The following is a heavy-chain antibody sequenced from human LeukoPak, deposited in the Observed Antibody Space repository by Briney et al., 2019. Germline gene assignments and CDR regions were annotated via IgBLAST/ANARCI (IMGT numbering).Heavy chain of an antibody. J-gene: IGHJ4*02. CDR1: GFTFDDYA. CDR2: ISWNSGSI. Sequence: GGSLRLSCAASGFTFDDYAMHWVRQAPGKGLEWDSGISWNSGSIGYADSVKGRFTISRDNAKNSLYLQMNSLRAEDTALYYCAKSADSSGYYGFDYWGQGTLVTVSS. V-gene: IGHV3-9*01. D-gene: IGHD3-22*01. CDR3: AKSADSSGYYGFDY.